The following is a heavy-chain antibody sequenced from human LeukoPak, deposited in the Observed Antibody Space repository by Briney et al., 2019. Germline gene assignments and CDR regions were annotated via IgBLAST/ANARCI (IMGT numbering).Heavy chain of an antibody. CDR3: AKDDDGRHHGVDH. J-gene: IGHJ4*02. CDR1: GFNFSNYE. Sequence: GGSLRLSCGASGFNFSNYEMNLVRQAPGKGLEWVSYISSGGSTIFYADSVKGRFTISRDYSMNTLYLQMTSLRDDDTALYYCAKDDDGRHHGVDHWGQGTLVTVSS. D-gene: IGHD4-17*01. CDR2: ISSGGSTI. V-gene: IGHV3-48*03.